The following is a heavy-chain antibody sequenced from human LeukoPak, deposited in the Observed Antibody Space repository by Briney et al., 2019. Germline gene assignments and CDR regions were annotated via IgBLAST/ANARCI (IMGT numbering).Heavy chain of an antibody. Sequence: ASVKVSCKASGYTFTTYGINWVRQAPGQGLEWMGWISTYDGGTNYAQKFRDRVTVVRDTSTSTAYMELRSLRSDDTAVYYCARDQPRRGPGNHDYWGQGTLVTVSS. CDR1: GYTFTTYG. CDR3: ARDQPRRGPGNHDY. D-gene: IGHD1-26*01. J-gene: IGHJ4*02. V-gene: IGHV1-18*01. CDR2: ISTYDGGT.